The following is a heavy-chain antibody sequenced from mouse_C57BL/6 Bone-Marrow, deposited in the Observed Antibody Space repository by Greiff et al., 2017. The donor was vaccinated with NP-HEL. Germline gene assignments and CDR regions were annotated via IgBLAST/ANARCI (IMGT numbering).Heavy chain of an antibody. CDR1: GYTFTSYG. Sequence: QVQLQQSGAELARPGASVKLSCKASGYTFTSYGISWVKQRTGQGLEWIGEIYPRSGNTYYNEKFKGKATLTADKSSSTAYMELRSLTSEDSAVYFCARYVVDWYLDVWGTGTTVTVSS. D-gene: IGHD1-1*01. J-gene: IGHJ1*03. V-gene: IGHV1-81*01. CDR2: IYPRSGNT. CDR3: ARYVVDWYLDV.